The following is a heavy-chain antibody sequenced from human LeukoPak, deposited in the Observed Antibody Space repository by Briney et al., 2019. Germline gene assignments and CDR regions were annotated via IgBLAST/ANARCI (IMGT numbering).Heavy chain of an antibody. D-gene: IGHD3-22*01. V-gene: IGHV1-18*04. CDR2: ISPYNGDT. CDR3: AREVPYDSSFYYQPFDY. Sequence: ASVKVSCKASGYTLTGYYMHWVRQAPGQGLEWMGWISPYNGDTNYAQKLQGRVTMTTDTSTSTAYMNLRSLRSDDTAVYYCAREVPYDSSFYYQPFDYWGQGTLVTVSS. CDR1: GYTLTGYY. J-gene: IGHJ4*02.